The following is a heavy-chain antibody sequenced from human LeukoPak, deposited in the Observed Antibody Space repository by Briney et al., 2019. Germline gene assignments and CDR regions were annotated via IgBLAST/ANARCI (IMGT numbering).Heavy chain of an antibody. J-gene: IGHJ3*02. CDR2: ISTDGDNT. D-gene: IGHD2-15*01. V-gene: IGHV3-64*01. CDR1: GFTFGSYA. CDR3: ARGKSSYCSGGSCQHDAFDI. Sequence: GGSLRLSCAASGFTFGSYAMHWVRQAPGKGLEYVSVISTDGDNTYYANSVKGRFTISRDNSKNTLYLQMGSLRAEDMAVYYCARGKSSYCSGGSCQHDAFDIWGQGTMVTVSS.